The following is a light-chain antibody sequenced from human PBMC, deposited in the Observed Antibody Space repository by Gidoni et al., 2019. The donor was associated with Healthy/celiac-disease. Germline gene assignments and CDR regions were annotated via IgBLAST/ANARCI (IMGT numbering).Light chain of an antibody. CDR2: GAS. Sequence: EIVMTQSQATLSVSPGERATLSCRASQSVSSNLAWYQQKPGQAPRLLIYGASTRATGIPARFSGSGSGTEFTLTISSLQSEDFAVYYCQQCNNWPPVTFGQGTRLEIK. J-gene: IGKJ5*01. CDR3: QQCNNWPPVT. V-gene: IGKV3-15*01. CDR1: QSVSSN.